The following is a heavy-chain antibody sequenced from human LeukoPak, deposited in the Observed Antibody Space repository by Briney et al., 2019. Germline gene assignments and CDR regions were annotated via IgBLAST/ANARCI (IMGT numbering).Heavy chain of an antibody. J-gene: IGHJ3*02. D-gene: IGHD2-21*01. Sequence: ASVKVSCKASGYTFTSYGISWVRQAPGQGLEWMGWISAYNGNTNYAQKLQGRVTITRDTSASTAYMELSSLRSEDTAVYYCARDFSLKCGDNCYLDAFDIWGQGTMVTVSS. CDR2: ISAYNGNT. CDR3: ARDFSLKCGDNCYLDAFDI. CDR1: GYTFTSYG. V-gene: IGHV1-18*01.